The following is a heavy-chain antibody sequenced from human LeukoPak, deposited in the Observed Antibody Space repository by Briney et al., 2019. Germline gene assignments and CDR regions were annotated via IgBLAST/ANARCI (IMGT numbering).Heavy chain of an antibody. J-gene: IGHJ5*02. Sequence: PSETLSLTCAVYGGSFSGYYWSWIRQPPGKGLEWIGEINHSGSTNYNPSLKSRGTISVDTSNNQFSLKLSSVPAADTAVYYCARRREYSSSEGPNNNWFDPWGQGTLVTVSS. CDR2: INHSGST. D-gene: IGHD6-6*01. V-gene: IGHV4-34*01. CDR1: GGSFSGYY. CDR3: ARRREYSSSEGPNNNWFDP.